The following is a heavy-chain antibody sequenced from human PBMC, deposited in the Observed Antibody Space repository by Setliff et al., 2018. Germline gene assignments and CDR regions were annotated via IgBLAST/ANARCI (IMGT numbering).Heavy chain of an antibody. D-gene: IGHD3-10*01. Sequence: PGGSLRLSCAASGFTFSNYAMSWVRQAPGKGLEWVSSISGTGGSTYYSDSVRGRFTISRDNSKSTLYLQMNSLRAEDTAVYYCARLPPLYGGNSGRIDYWGQGTLVTVSS. J-gene: IGHJ4*02. CDR2: ISGTGGST. CDR1: GFTFSNYA. CDR3: ARLPPLYGGNSGRIDY. V-gene: IGHV3-23*01.